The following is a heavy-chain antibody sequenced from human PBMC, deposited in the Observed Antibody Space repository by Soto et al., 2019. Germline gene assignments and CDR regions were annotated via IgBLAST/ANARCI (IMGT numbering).Heavy chain of an antibody. CDR2: IIPIFGTA. CDR1: GGTFSSYA. Sequence: SVKVSCKASGGTFSSYAISWVRQAPGQGLEWMGGIIPIFGTANYAQKFQGRVTITADESTSTAYMELSSLRSEDTAVYYCARSTRGSGSYYLDYYYYYGMDVCRQGTTVTVSS. J-gene: IGHJ6*02. V-gene: IGHV1-69*13. D-gene: IGHD3-10*01. CDR3: ARSTRGSGSYYLDYYYYYGMDV.